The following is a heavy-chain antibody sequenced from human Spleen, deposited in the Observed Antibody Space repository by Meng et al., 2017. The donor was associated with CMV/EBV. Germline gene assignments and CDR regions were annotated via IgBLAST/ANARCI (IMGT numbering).Heavy chain of an antibody. D-gene: IGHD3-3*01. CDR2: ISGSGGYI. J-gene: IGHJ4*02. CDR1: GFTFSRYR. Sequence: GSLRLSCVVSGFTFSRYRMNWVRQAPGRGLEWVSSISGSGGYISYGDSVKGRFTISRDNADNSLYLQMNNLRDEDTAMYFCARDRVPEPPLEWPQLWGENFWGRGTRVTVSS. V-gene: IGHV3-21*01. CDR3: ARDRVPEPPLEWPQLWGENF.